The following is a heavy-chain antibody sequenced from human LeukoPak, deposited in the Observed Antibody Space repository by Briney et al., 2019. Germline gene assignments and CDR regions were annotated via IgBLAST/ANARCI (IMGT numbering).Heavy chain of an antibody. J-gene: IGHJ4*02. D-gene: IGHD6-13*01. CDR1: GGSFSGYY. V-gene: IGHV3-23*01. CDR3: AKEFKQLGSFFDY. Sequence: ETLSLTCAVYGGSFSGYYWSWVRQAPGKGLEWVSAISGSGGSTYYADSVKGRFTISRDNSKNTLYLQMNSLRAEDTAVYYCAKEFKQLGSFFDYWGQGTLVTVSS. CDR2: ISGSGGST.